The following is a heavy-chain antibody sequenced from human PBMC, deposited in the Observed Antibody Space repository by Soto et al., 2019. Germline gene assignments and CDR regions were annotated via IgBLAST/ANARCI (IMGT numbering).Heavy chain of an antibody. Sequence: SGPTLVKPTQTLTLTCTFSGFSLSTSGVGVGWIRQPPGKALEWLALIYWDDDKRYSPSLKSRLTITKDTSKNQVVLTITNMAPVDTATYCCAHKIGQLVFDAFDIWGQGTMVTVSS. J-gene: IGHJ3*02. CDR2: IYWDDDK. CDR1: GFSLSTSGVG. D-gene: IGHD6-6*01. V-gene: IGHV2-5*02. CDR3: AHKIGQLVFDAFDI.